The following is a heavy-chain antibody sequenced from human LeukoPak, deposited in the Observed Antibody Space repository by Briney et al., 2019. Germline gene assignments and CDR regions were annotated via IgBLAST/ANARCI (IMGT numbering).Heavy chain of an antibody. Sequence: GASVKVSCKASGGTFSSYAISWVRQAPGQGLEWMGGTIPIFGTANYAQKFQGRVTFTADKSTSTAYMELSSLRSEDTAVYYCARGQPGPQFDYWGQGTLVTVSS. D-gene: IGHD1-14*01. J-gene: IGHJ4*02. V-gene: IGHV1-69*06. CDR3: ARGQPGPQFDY. CDR2: TIPIFGTA. CDR1: GGTFSSYA.